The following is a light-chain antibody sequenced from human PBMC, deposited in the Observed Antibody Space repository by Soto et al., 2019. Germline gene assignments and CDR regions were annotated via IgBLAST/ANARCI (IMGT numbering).Light chain of an antibody. CDR3: QQYNSYS. CDR2: HAS. Sequence: DIQLPPSPSTLPASVGDRVTTTRRSSQSISNGLAWYQQKPGTAPKLLIDHASTLESGVPSRFSGSGSGTEFTLTISSLQPDDFATYYCQQYNSYSFGQGTKVDI. V-gene: IGKV1-5*01. J-gene: IGKJ1*01. CDR1: QSISNG.